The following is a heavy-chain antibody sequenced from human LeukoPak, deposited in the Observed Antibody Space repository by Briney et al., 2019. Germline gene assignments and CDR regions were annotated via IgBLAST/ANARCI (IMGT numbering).Heavy chain of an antibody. Sequence: GGSLRLSCAASGFTFDNRAMTWVRQAPGKGLEWVSLITGTGFDTYTANSVKGRFITSRDNSKNSLYLRLNSLRPEDTAMYYCAKMAIAKGATQGRGFLQFDLWGQGTLVTVSS. V-gene: IGHV3-23*01. CDR2: ITGTGFDT. CDR1: GFTFDNRA. J-gene: IGHJ5*02. D-gene: IGHD2-21*01. CDR3: AKMAIAKGATQGRGFLQFDL.